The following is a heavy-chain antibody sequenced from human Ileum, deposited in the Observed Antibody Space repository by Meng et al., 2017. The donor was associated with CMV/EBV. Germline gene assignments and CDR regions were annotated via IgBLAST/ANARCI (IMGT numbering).Heavy chain of an antibody. Sequence: VYGGSFSNYYWTWIRQPPWKGLEWIGEINHNGSSNCNPSLKSRVTISVDTSKSQLSLKLSSVTAADTAVYYCARGLGVAARRWAFGYWGQGTLVTVSS. J-gene: IGHJ4*02. CDR2: INHNGSS. V-gene: IGHV4-34*01. D-gene: IGHD6-6*01. CDR1: GGSFSNYY. CDR3: ARGLGVAARRWAFGY.